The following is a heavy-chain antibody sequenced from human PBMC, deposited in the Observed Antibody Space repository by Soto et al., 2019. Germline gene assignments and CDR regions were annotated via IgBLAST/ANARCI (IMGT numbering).Heavy chain of an antibody. CDR2: ISPNGGST. J-gene: IGHJ6*02. V-gene: IGHV1-46*01. Sequence: ASVKVSCKASGYPFLSYGLCWVRQAPGQGLEWMGIISPNGGSTNYAQKFQGRVTMTRDTSTSTVYMELSSLRSEDTAVYYCASGYYYYGMDVWGQGTTVTVSS. CDR3: ASGYYYYGMDV. CDR1: GYPFLSYG.